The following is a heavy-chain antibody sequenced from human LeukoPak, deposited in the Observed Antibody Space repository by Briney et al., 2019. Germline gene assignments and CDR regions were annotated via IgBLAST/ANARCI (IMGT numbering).Heavy chain of an antibody. CDR2: MNPNSGNT. CDR1: GYTFTSYD. Sequence: ASAKVSCKDSGYTFTSYDINWVRQATGQGLEWMGWMNPNSGNTGYAQKFQGRVTMTRNTSISTAYMELSSLRSEDTAVYYCASGLRYCSGGSCYPRYFDYWGQGTLVTVSS. D-gene: IGHD2-15*01. V-gene: IGHV1-8*01. CDR3: ASGLRYCSGGSCYPRYFDY. J-gene: IGHJ4*02.